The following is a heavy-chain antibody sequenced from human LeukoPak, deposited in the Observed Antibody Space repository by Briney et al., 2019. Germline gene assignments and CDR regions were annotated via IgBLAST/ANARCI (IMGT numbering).Heavy chain of an antibody. CDR1: GGSVGSNY. CDR2: ISYSGGT. Sequence: SETLSLTCSVSGGSVGSNYWSWVRQPPGKGLEWIGYISYSGGTEYNPSLKSRLSMSVDTSKNQCSLMLTSVTAADTAVYYCARGSGWYPHWGQGTLVTVSS. CDR3: ARGSGWYPH. D-gene: IGHD6-19*01. J-gene: IGHJ1*01. V-gene: IGHV4-59*02.